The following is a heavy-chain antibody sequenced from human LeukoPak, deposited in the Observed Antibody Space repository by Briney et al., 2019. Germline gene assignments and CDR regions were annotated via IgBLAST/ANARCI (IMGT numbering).Heavy chain of an antibody. J-gene: IGHJ4*02. CDR2: FDPEDGET. D-gene: IGHD2-2*02. CDR3: ATLYCSSTSCYKGFDY. Sequence: GASVKVSCKVSGYTPTELSMHWVRQAPGKGLEWMGGFDPEDGETIYAQKFQGRVTMTEDTSTDTAYMELSSLRSEDTAVYYCATLYCSSTSCYKGFDYWGQGTLVTVSS. CDR1: GYTPTELS. V-gene: IGHV1-24*01.